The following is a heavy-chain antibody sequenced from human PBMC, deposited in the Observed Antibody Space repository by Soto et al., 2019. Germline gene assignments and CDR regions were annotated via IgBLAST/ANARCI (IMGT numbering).Heavy chain of an antibody. CDR2: IKQDGSEK. Sequence: PGGSLRLSCAASGFTFSSYWMSWVRQAPGKGLEWVANIKQDGSEKYYVDSVKGRFTISRDNSKNTLYLQMGSLRAEDMAVYYCARGGSDYYFDYWGQGTLVTVS. J-gene: IGHJ4*02. V-gene: IGHV3-7*01. CDR1: GFTFSSYW. D-gene: IGHD2-21*02. CDR3: ARGGSDYYFDY.